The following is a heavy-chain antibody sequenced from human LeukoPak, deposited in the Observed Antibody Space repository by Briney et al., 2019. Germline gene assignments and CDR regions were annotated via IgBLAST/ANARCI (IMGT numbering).Heavy chain of an antibody. CDR3: AKASSSSWSYDAFDF. Sequence: PGGSLRLSCAASGFIFSSYGMHWVRQAPGKGLEWVSGISWNGGTMGYADSVKGRFTISRDNGKKSLYLQMNSLRAEDMALYYCAKASSSSWSYDAFDFWGQGTMVTVSS. CDR2: ISWNGGTM. D-gene: IGHD6-13*01. V-gene: IGHV3-9*03. J-gene: IGHJ3*01. CDR1: GFIFSSYG.